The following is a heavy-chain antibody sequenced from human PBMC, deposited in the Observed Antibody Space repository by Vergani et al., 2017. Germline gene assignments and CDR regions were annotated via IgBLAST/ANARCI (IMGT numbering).Heavy chain of an antibody. CDR2: ISYDGSNK. CDR3: ARDRLRGSRGNTETATIGNWFDP. CDR1: GFTFSSYA. Sequence: QVQLVESGGGVVQPGRSLRLSCAASGFTFSSYAMHWVRQAPGKGLEWVAVISYDGSNKYYADSVKGRFTISRDNSKNTLYLQMNSLRAEDTAVYYCARDRLRGSRGNTETATIGNWFDPWGQGTLVTVSS. J-gene: IGHJ5*02. D-gene: IGHD5-24*01. V-gene: IGHV3-30-3*01.